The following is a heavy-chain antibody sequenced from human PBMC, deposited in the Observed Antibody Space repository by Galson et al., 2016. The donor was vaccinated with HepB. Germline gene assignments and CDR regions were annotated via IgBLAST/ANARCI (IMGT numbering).Heavy chain of an antibody. J-gene: IGHJ4*02. CDR3: ARLVTSSGWSSPLFSHFDY. D-gene: IGHD6-19*01. Sequence: ETLSLTCAVYGGSFSGYYWTWIRQPPGEGLEWIGEINLGGSTNCNASLKSRVTMSVDTSKNQFSLKLSSVTAADTAVYYCARLVTSSGWSSPLFSHFDYWGQGTLVTVSS. V-gene: IGHV4-34*01. CDR2: INLGGST. CDR1: GGSFSGYY.